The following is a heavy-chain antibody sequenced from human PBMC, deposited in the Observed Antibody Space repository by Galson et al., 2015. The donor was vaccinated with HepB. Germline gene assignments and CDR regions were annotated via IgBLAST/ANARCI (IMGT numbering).Heavy chain of an antibody. CDR2: IGSKANSYAT. CDR3: TRPGDLTGESRP. CDR1: GFTFSGSA. D-gene: IGHD3-16*01. Sequence: SLRLSCAASGFTFSGSAMHWVRQASGRGLEWVGRIGSKANSYATAYAASVKGRFTISRDDSKNTAYMQMNSPKTEDTAVYYCTRPGDLTGESRPWGPGTPVTV. V-gene: IGHV3-73*01. J-gene: IGHJ5*02.